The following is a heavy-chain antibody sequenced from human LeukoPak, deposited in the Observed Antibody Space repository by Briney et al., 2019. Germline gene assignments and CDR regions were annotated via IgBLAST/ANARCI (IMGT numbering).Heavy chain of an antibody. CDR1: GYSIRSGYY. V-gene: IGHV4-38-2*02. CDR3: ARDEKYSDVWGASTGGRRGNYLDY. J-gene: IGHJ4*02. CDR2: IYHSGGT. D-gene: IGHD3-3*01. Sequence: SETLSLTCTVSGYSIRSGYYWGWIRQPPGKGLEWIGSIYHSGGTYYNPSLKSRVTISVDTSKNHFSLKLSSVTAADTAMYFCARDEKYSDVWGASTGGRRGNYLDYWGQGILVTVSS.